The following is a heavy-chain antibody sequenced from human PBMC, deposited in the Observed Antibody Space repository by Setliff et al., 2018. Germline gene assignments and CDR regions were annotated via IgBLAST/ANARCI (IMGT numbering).Heavy chain of an antibody. Sequence: GESLKISCVASGFTFSDYYMSWIRQAPGKGLEWVSYITSSSSTIRYADSVKGRFTISRDNAKNSLYLQMNSLRAEDTAVYYCARSGNYRVDYWGQGTLVTVSS. J-gene: IGHJ4*02. CDR1: GFTFSDYY. V-gene: IGHV3-11*04. D-gene: IGHD1-26*01. CDR3: ARSGNYRVDY. CDR2: ITSSSSTI.